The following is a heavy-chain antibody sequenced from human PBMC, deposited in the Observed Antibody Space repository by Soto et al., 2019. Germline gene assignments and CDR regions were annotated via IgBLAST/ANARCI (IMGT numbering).Heavy chain of an antibody. D-gene: IGHD6-13*01. CDR3: ARLRAAAGYYYYGMDV. CDR2: IYYSGST. J-gene: IGHJ6*02. V-gene: IGHV4-39*01. CDR1: GGSISSSSYY. Sequence: TLSLTCTVSGGSISSSSYYWGWIRQPPGKGLEWIGSIYYSGSTYYNPSLKSRVTISVDTSKNQFSLKLSSVTAADTAVYYCARLRAAAGYYYYGMDVWGQGTTVTVSS.